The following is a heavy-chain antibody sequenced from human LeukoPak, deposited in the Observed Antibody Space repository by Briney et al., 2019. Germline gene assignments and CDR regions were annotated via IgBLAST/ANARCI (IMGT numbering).Heavy chain of an antibody. V-gene: IGHV1-46*01. J-gene: IGHJ4*02. Sequence: ASVKVSCKASGYTFTSYYMHWVRQAPGQGLEWMGIINPSGGSTSYAQKFQGRVTMTTDTSTSTAYMELRSLRSDDTAVYYCARDPTGPFDYWGQGTLVTVSS. CDR1: GYTFTSYY. CDR3: ARDPTGPFDY. CDR2: INPSGGST.